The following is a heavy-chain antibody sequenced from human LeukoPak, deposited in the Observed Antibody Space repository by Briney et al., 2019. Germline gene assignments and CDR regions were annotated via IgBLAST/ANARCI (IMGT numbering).Heavy chain of an antibody. CDR3: ARDRVVGATDYYYYGMDV. CDR2: INHSGST. D-gene: IGHD1-26*01. J-gene: IGHJ6*02. Sequence: PSETLSLTCAVYGGSFSGYYWSWIRQPPGKGLEWIGEINHSGSTNYNPSLKSRVTISVDTSKNQFSLKLSSVTAADTAVYYCARDRVVGATDYYYYGMDVWGQGTTVTISS. CDR1: GGSFSGYY. V-gene: IGHV4-34*01.